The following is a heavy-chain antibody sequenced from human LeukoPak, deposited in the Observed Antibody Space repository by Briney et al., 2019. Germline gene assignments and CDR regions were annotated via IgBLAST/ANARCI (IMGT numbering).Heavy chain of an antibody. V-gene: IGHV3-11*04. CDR3: ARSRPTYAFDI. CDR2: ISSSGSTI. J-gene: IGHJ3*02. Sequence: GGSLRLSCAASGFTFSDYYMSWIRQAPGKGLEWVSYISSSGSTIYYADSVKGRFTISRDNAKNSLYLQMNSLRAEDTAEYYCARSRPTYAFDIWGQGTMVTVSS. CDR1: GFTFSDYY.